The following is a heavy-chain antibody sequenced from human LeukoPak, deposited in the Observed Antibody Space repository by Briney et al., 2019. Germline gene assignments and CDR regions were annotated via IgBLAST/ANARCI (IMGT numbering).Heavy chain of an antibody. CDR2: ISSSSSYI. Sequence: PGGSLRLSCAASGFTFSSYSMNWVRQAPGKGLEWVSSISSSSSYIYYADSVKGRFTISRDNAKNSLCLQMNSLRAEDTAVYYCARMGSLGVDYWGQGTLVTVSS. J-gene: IGHJ4*02. D-gene: IGHD3-16*01. CDR1: GFTFSSYS. V-gene: IGHV3-21*01. CDR3: ARMGSLGVDY.